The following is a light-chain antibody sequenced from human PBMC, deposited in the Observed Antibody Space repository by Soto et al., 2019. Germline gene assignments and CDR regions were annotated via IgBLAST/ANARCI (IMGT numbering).Light chain of an antibody. CDR3: HQYENWPQT. Sequence: EIVLTHSPGTLSLSPGAGATLSCRASQSVSSSYLAWYQQKPGQAPRVIIYGASTRATGIPARFSGSGSGTEFTLTISSLQSEDVALYYCHQYENWPQTFGQGTKVDIK. J-gene: IGKJ1*01. CDR1: QSVSSSY. CDR2: GAS. V-gene: IGKV3-15*01.